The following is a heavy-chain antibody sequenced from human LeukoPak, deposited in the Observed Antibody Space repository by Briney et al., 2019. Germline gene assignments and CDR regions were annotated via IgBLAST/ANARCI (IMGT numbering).Heavy chain of an antibody. CDR3: ARVNYYDSSGYYYYFDY. D-gene: IGHD3-22*01. V-gene: IGHV4-30-4*01. CDR2: IYYSGST. CDR1: GGSISSGDYY. J-gene: IGHJ4*02. Sequence: SQTLSLTCTVSGGSISSGDYYWIWIRQPPGKGLEWIVYIYYSGSTYYNPSLKRRATIAVDTYKNQFSLKLSSVTAADTAVYYCARVNYYDSSGYYYYFDYWGQGTLVTVSS.